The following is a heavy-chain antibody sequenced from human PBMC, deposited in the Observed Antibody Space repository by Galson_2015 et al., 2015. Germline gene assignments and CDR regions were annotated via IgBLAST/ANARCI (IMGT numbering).Heavy chain of an antibody. CDR1: HYSITSDYY. D-gene: IGHD2-2*01. CDR2: IYHSGST. J-gene: IGHJ4*02. Sequence: ETLSLTCAVSHYSITSDYYWGWIRQPPGKGLEWIASIYHSGSTYYNPSLKSRVTTSLDTSKNQFSLNLSSVTAADTAVYYCASYCSSTVCYGHNYFDYWGQGTLVTVSS. V-gene: IGHV4-38-2*01. CDR3: ASYCSSTVCYGHNYFDY.